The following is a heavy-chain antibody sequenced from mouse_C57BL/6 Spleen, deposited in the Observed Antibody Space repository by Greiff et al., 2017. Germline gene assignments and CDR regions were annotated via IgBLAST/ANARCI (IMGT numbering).Heavy chain of an antibody. CDR3: ARDGGISRSWGNY. CDR2: ISYDGSN. D-gene: IGHD1-1*01. CDR1: GYSITSGYY. Sequence: EVKLQESGPGLVKPSQSLSLTCSVTGYSITSGYYWNWIRQFPGNKLEWMGYISYDGSNNYNPSLKNRISITRDTSKNQFFLKLNSVTTEDTATYYCARDGGISRSWGNYWGQGTTLTVSS. V-gene: IGHV3-6*01. J-gene: IGHJ2*01.